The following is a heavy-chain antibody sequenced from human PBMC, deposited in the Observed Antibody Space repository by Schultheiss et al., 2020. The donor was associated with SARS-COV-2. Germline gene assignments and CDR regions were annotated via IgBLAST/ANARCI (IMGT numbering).Heavy chain of an antibody. Sequence: SETLSLTCAVYGVSLSGYYWTWIRQSPGKGLEWIGEINHSGGANYNPSLKSRVTLSVDTSKNQFSLRLTSVTAADTAVYYCARHPSDWIDPWGQGTLVTVSS. J-gene: IGHJ5*02. CDR1: GVSLSGYY. V-gene: IGHV4-34*01. CDR3: ARHPSDWIDP. CDR2: INHSGGA.